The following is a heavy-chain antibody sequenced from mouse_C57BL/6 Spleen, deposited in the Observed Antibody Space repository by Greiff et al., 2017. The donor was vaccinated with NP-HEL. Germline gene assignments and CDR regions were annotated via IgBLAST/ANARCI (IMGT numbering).Heavy chain of an antibody. V-gene: IGHV1-50*01. CDR1: GYTFTSYW. CDR2: IDPSDSYT. J-gene: IGHJ4*01. D-gene: IGHD2-2*01. CDR3: ARKGGLPGTMDY. Sequence: QVQLQQPGAELVKPGASVKLSCKASGYTFTSYWMQWVKQRPGQGLEWIGEIDPSDSYTNYNQKFKGKATLTVDTSSSTAYMQLSSLTSEDSAVYYCARKGGLPGTMDYWGQGTSVTVSS.